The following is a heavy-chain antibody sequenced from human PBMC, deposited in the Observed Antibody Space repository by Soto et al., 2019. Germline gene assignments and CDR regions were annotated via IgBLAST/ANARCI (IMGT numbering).Heavy chain of an antibody. V-gene: IGHV2-5*02. CDR3: AHRRSGYFDS. Sequence: SGPTLVNPTQTLTLTCTFSGFSLTETGMGVGRNRQPPGKALEWLALIYLDDDKRYSPSLKRGLTISKDASKNQVVLTKTNVDAVDTATYYCAHRRSGYFDSWGQGTLVTVSS. CDR2: IYLDDDK. J-gene: IGHJ4*02. CDR1: GFSLTETGMG.